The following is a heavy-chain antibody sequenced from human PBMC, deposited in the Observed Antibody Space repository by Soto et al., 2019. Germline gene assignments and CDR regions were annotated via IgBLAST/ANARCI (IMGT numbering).Heavy chain of an antibody. J-gene: IGHJ4*02. V-gene: IGHV3-15*07. Sequence: EVQLVESGGGLVKPGESLRLSCTASGLTFNNAWMNWVRQAPGKGLEWVGRIKGKTDGATADYAAPVKGRFTISRDDSKNMLFLQMNNLKIEDTAVYYCSTSGGTCYSRFDYWGQGTLVTVSS. D-gene: IGHD2-15*01. CDR1: GLTFNNAW. CDR2: IKGKTDGATA. CDR3: STSGGTCYSRFDY.